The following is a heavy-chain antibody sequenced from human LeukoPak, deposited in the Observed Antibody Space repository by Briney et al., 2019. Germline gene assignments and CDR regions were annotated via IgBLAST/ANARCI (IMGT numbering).Heavy chain of an antibody. CDR3: ARDRDVVVPAAMGGLWDY. CDR1: GYTFTSYY. CDR2: INPSGGST. Sequence: GASVKVSCKASGYTFTSYYMHWVRQAPGQGLEWMGIINPSGGSTSYAQKFQGRVTMTRDMSTSTVYMELSSLRSEDTAVYYCARDRDVVVPAAMGGLWDYWGQGTLVTVSS. J-gene: IGHJ4*02. V-gene: IGHV1-46*01. D-gene: IGHD2-2*01.